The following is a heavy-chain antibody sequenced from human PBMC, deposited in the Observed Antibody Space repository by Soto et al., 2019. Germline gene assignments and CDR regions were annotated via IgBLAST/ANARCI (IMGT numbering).Heavy chain of an antibody. D-gene: IGHD2-21*02. CDR2: IYYSGRT. Sequence: SETLSLTCIVSGESISSSSYYWGWIRQPPGKGLEWIGSIYYSGRTYYNPSFKSRVTISIDTSKNQFSLKLSSVTATDTAVYYCARQRTTVVTQAYFDHWGQGALVTVSA. J-gene: IGHJ4*02. V-gene: IGHV4-39*01. CDR3: ARQRTTVVTQAYFDH. CDR1: GESISSSSYY.